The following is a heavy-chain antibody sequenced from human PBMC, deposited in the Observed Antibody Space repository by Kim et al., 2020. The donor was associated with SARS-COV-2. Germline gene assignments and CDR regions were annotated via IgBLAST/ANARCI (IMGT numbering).Heavy chain of an antibody. CDR3: ARHQGPHRYYDYVWGSYRYSHFDY. J-gene: IGHJ4*02. D-gene: IGHD3-16*02. CDR1: GGSISSSSYY. V-gene: IGHV4-39*01. CDR2: IYYSGST. Sequence: SETLSLTCTVSGGSISSSSYYWGWIRQPPGKGLEWIGSIYYSGSTYYNPSLKSRVTISVDTSKNQFSLKLSSVTAADTAVYYCARHQGPHRYYDYVWGSYRYSHFDYWGQGTLVTVSS.